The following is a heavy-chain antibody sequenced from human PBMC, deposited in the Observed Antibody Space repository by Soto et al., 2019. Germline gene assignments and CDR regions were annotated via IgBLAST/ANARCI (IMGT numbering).Heavy chain of an antibody. Sequence: QVQLVQSGAEVKKPGSSVKVSCKASGGTFSSYTISWVRQAPGQGLEWMGRIIPILGIANYAQKFQGRVTITADKSTSTAYKELSSLRSEDTAVYYCARELVATPTHAFDIWGQGTMVTVSS. V-gene: IGHV1-69*08. CDR2: IIPILGIA. D-gene: IGHD5-12*01. CDR3: ARELVATPTHAFDI. CDR1: GGTFSSYT. J-gene: IGHJ3*02.